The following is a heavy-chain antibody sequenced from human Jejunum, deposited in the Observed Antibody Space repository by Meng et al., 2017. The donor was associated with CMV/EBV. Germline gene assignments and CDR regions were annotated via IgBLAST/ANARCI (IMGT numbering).Heavy chain of an antibody. CDR2: IYNGDNT. J-gene: IGHJ4*02. Sequence: EAELVGSGGGLIQPGGSLRLSCAASAFTVSGNYMNWVRQAPGKGLEWVSVIYNGDNTNYAESVRGRFTISRDNSKNTLYLQMNSLRAEDTAVYYCAGGAVWLVYEYWGQGTLVTVSS. D-gene: IGHD5-12*01. CDR1: AFTVSGNY. CDR3: AGGAVWLVYEY. V-gene: IGHV3-53*01.